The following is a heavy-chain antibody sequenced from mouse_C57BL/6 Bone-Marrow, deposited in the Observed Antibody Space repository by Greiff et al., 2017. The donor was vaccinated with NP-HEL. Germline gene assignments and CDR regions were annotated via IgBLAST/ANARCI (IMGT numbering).Heavy chain of an antibody. J-gene: IGHJ2*01. CDR1: GFTFSDYG. CDR3: ARGGPASFDY. Sequence: DVMLVESGGGLVKPGGSLKLSCAASGFTFSDYGMHWVRQAPEKGLEWVAYISSGSSTIYYADTVKGRFTISRDNAKNTLFLQMTSLRSEDTAMYYCARGGPASFDYWGQGTTLTVSS. CDR2: ISSGSSTI. V-gene: IGHV5-17*01. D-gene: IGHD6-1*01.